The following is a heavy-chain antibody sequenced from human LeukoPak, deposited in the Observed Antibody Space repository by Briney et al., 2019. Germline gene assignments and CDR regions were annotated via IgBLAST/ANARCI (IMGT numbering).Heavy chain of an antibody. V-gene: IGHV4-4*07. Sequence: SETLSLTCTVSGGSISSYYWSWIRQPAGKGLGWIGRIYTSGSTNYNPSLKSRVTMSVDTSKNQFSLKLSSVTAADTAVYYCARGGYSGSDWTTWGQGTLVTVSS. CDR2: IYTSGST. D-gene: IGHD5-12*01. CDR3: ARGGYSGSDWTT. J-gene: IGHJ5*02. CDR1: GGSISSYY.